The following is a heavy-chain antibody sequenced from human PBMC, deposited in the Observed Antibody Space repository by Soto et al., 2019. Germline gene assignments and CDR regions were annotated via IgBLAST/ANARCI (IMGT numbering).Heavy chain of an antibody. CDR1: GFTFSNYA. D-gene: IGHD6-6*01. CDR3: AKEYSTSFDY. V-gene: IGHV3-23*01. Sequence: GGSLRLSCAASGFTFSNYAMNWVRQAPGKGLEWVSAIRAGGSNTNYADSVKGRFTISSDTSKNTLYLQMNSLRAEDTAVYYCAKEYSTSFDYWGQGTLVTVSS. J-gene: IGHJ4*02. CDR2: IRAGGSNT.